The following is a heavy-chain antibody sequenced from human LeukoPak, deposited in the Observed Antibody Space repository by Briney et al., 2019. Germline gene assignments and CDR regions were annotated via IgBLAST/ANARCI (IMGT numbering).Heavy chain of an antibody. CDR1: GFTFSRCE. Sequence: GGSLRLSCAASGFTFSRCEMNWVRQAPGKGLEWVSYISSSGSNIYYADSVKGRFTISRDNARNSLYLQMNSLRAEDTAVYFCTTIRGIAVSATRFDPWGQGTLVTVSS. CDR2: ISSSGSNI. D-gene: IGHD6-13*01. CDR3: TTIRGIAVSATRFDP. V-gene: IGHV3-48*03. J-gene: IGHJ5*02.